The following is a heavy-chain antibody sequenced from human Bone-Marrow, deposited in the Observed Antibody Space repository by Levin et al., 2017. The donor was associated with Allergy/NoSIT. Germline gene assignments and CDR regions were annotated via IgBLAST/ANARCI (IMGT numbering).Heavy chain of an antibody. V-gene: IGHV1-69*02. CDR3: ARSLRGVEGATMPLLRGYSSGRRMRFDY. D-gene: IGHD6-19*01. CDR2: IIPILGIA. CDR1: GGTFTSYT. J-gene: IGHJ4*02. Sequence: PLASVKVSCKASGGTFTSYTISWVRQAPGQGLEWMGRIIPILGIANYAQKFQGRVTITADKSTSTAYMELSSLRSEDTAVYYCARSLRGVEGATMPLLRGYSSGRRMRFDYWGQGTLVTVSS.